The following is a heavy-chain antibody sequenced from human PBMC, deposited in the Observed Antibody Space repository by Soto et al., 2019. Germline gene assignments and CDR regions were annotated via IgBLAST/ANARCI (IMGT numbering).Heavy chain of an antibody. CDR3: ARGARPRGYTWDAFDI. CDR1: GGTFSSYA. D-gene: IGHD3-22*01. J-gene: IGHJ3*02. V-gene: IGHV1-69*06. Sequence: QVQLVQSGAEVKKPGSSVKVSCKASGGTFSSYAISWVRQAPGQGLEWMGGIIPIFGTANYAQKFQGRVTITADKSKSTAYMELSSLRSEDTAVYYCARGARPRGYTWDAFDIWGQGTMVTVSS. CDR2: IIPIFGTA.